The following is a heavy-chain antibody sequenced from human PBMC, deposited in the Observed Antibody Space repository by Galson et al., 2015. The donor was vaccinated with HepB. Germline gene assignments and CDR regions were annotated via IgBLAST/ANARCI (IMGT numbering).Heavy chain of an antibody. Sequence: SVKVSCKASGYTFTGYYMHWVRQAPGQGLEWMGWINPNSGGTNYAQKFQGRVTMTRDTSIRTAYMELRRLRSDDTAVYYCASTRDSSGWYREADAFDIWGQGTMVTVSS. V-gene: IGHV1-2*02. J-gene: IGHJ3*02. CDR3: ASTRDSSGWYREADAFDI. D-gene: IGHD6-19*01. CDR2: INPNSGGT. CDR1: GYTFTGYY.